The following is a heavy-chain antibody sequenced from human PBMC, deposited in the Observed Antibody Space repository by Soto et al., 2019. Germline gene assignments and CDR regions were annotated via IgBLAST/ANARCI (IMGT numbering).Heavy chain of an antibody. CDR2: ISYDGSNK. Sequence: QVQLVESGGGVVQPGRSLRLSCAASGFTFSSYAMHWVRQAPGKGLEWVAVISYDGSNKYYADFVKGRFTISRDNSKNTLYLQMNSLRAEDTAVYYCARDRGKRLLWFGESEDMDVWGQGTKVTV. J-gene: IGHJ6*02. CDR1: GFTFSSYA. V-gene: IGHV3-30-3*01. CDR3: ARDRGKRLLWFGESEDMDV. D-gene: IGHD3-10*01.